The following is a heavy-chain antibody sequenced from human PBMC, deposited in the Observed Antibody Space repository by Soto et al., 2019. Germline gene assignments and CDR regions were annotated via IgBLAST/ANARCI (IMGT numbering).Heavy chain of an antibody. V-gene: IGHV3-23*01. Sequence: PGGSLRLSCAASGFTFSSYAMSWVRQAPGKGLEWVSAISGSGGSTYYADSVKGRFTISRDNSKNTLYLQMNSLRAEDTAVYYCAKLPDYGSRGVLAYFDYWGQGTLVTVSS. CDR3: AKLPDYGSRGVLAYFDY. J-gene: IGHJ4*02. CDR2: ISGSGGST. CDR1: GFTFSSYA. D-gene: IGHD4-17*01.